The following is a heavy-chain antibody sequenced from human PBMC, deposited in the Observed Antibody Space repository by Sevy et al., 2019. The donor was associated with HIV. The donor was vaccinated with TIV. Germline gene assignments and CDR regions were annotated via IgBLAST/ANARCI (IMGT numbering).Heavy chain of an antibody. D-gene: IGHD1-26*01. CDR1: GFTFSSYA. CDR3: ARNSGSYYGFELEDWFDP. CDR2: ISYDGSNK. V-gene: IGHV3-30-3*01. J-gene: IGHJ5*02. Sequence: GGSLRLSCAASGFTFSSYAMHWVRQAPGKGLEWVAVISYDGSNKYHADSVKGRFTISRDNSKNTLYLQMNSLRAEDTAVYYCARNSGSYYGFELEDWFDPWGQGTLVTVSS.